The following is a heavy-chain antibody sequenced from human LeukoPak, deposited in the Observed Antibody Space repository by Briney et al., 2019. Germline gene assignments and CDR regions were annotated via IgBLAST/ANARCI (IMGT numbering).Heavy chain of an antibody. CDR3: KEEQQLGFDY. D-gene: IGHD6-13*01. CDR1: GGTFSSYA. Sequence: SVKVSRKASGGTFSSYAISWVRQAPGQGLEWMGRIIPILGIANYAQKFQGRVTITADKSTSTAYMELSSLRSEDTAVYYCKEEQQLGFDYWGQGTLVTVSS. V-gene: IGHV1-69*04. CDR2: IIPILGIA. J-gene: IGHJ4*02.